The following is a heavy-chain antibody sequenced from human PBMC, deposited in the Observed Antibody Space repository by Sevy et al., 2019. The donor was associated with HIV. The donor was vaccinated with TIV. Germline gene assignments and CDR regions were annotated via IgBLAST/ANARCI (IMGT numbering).Heavy chain of an antibody. D-gene: IGHD3-16*01. CDR1: GFTLSNYA. J-gene: IGHJ4*02. Sequence: GGSLRLSCAASGFTLSNYAVHLVRQAPGKGLEWVALISHDEIIKDYADSVKGRFTISRDNSKNTIYLQMNSLRADDTAVYYCARDLPHLLPWELSRGSDYWGQGTLVTVSS. CDR3: ARDLPHLLPWELSRGSDY. CDR2: ISHDEIIK. V-gene: IGHV3-30*04.